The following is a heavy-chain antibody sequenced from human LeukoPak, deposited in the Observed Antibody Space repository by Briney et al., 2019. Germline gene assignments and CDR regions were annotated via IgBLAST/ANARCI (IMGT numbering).Heavy chain of an antibody. CDR1: GFMFSGYW. J-gene: IGHJ4*02. Sequence: PGGSLRLSCAASGFMFSGYWMNWVRHVPGKGLEWVSYISSGSNTIYYADSVKGRFTISRDSAKNSLYLQMNSLRAEDTAVYYCATPFDYWGQGTLVTVSS. V-gene: IGHV3-48*01. CDR2: ISSGSNTI. CDR3: ATPFDY.